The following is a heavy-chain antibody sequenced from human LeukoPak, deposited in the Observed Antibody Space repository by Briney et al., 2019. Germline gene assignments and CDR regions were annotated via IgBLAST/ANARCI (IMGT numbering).Heavy chain of an antibody. CDR2: MNPNSGNT. CDR3: ARGGYYDILTGYYNYIDY. CDR1: GYTFTSND. Sequence: ASVKVSCRTSGYTFTSNDINWVRQATGQGLEWMGWMNPNSGNTGYAQKFQGRVTMTRNTSISTAYMELSSLRPEDTAVYSCARGGYYDILTGYYNYIDYWGQGTLVTVSS. V-gene: IGHV1-8*01. J-gene: IGHJ4*02. D-gene: IGHD3-9*01.